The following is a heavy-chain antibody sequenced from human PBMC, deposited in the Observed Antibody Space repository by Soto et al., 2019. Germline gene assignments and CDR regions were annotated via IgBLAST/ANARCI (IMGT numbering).Heavy chain of an antibody. Sequence: GWSLRLSCAASGFTVSSNYMSWVRQAPGKGLEWVSVIYSGGSTYYADSVKGRFTISRDNSKNTLYLQMNSLRAEDTAVYYCARERSFISADTHYWYFDLWGRGTLVTVXS. CDR2: IYSGGST. J-gene: IGHJ2*01. D-gene: IGHD6-13*01. V-gene: IGHV3-66*01. CDR3: ARERSFISADTHYWYFDL. CDR1: GFTVSSNY.